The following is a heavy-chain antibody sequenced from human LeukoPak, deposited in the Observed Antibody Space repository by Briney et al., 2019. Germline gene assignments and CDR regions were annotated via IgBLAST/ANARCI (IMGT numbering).Heavy chain of an antibody. CDR1: GGTFSSYA. J-gene: IGHJ4*02. Sequence: SVKVSCKASGGTFSSYAISWVRQAPGQGLEWIGGIIPIFGTANYAQKFQGRVTITADESTSTAYMELSSLRSEDTAVYYCARGGFGESYLDYWGQGTLVTVSS. CDR2: IIPIFGTA. D-gene: IGHD3-10*01. V-gene: IGHV1-69*13. CDR3: ARGGFGESYLDY.